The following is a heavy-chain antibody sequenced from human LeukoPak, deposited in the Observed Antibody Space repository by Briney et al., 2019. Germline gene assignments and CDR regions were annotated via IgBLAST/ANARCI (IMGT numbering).Heavy chain of an antibody. Sequence: SVKVSCKTSGYSFIGHHIHWVRQAPGQELEGMGWINPNSGGTEYAQKVQGRVTMTRDASISTAYMDLNRRTADDSAGYYCARDVGRWAQYYFDYWGQGTLVTVSS. CDR1: GYSFIGHH. J-gene: IGHJ4*02. CDR3: ARDVGRWAQYYFDY. V-gene: IGHV1-2*02. CDR2: INPNSGGT. D-gene: IGHD1-26*01.